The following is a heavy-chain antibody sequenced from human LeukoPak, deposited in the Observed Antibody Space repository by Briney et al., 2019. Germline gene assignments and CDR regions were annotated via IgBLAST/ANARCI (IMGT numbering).Heavy chain of an antibody. CDR2: IRYDGSKK. V-gene: IGHV3-33*02. CDR1: GFTFSSHG. D-gene: IGHD6-19*01. CDR3: AREDSSGWYTAY. J-gene: IGHJ4*02. Sequence: GGSLRLSCAASGFTFSSHGMHWVRQAPGKGLEWVATIRYDGSKKWYAESARGRFTISRDDSKNTLFLQMNNLRVEDTAVYYCAREDSSGWYTAYWGQGTLVTVSS.